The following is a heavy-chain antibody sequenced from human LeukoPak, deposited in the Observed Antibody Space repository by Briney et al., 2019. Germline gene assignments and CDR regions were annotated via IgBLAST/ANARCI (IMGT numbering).Heavy chain of an antibody. CDR1: GGFDSTYQ. D-gene: IGHD6-19*01. J-gene: IGHJ4*02. Sequence: SETLSLTCTGSGGFDSTYQWSWIRQPPGKELEWIGYVSHSWNTNCNPSLKSRFQVSLATSKNHFSIRLRSVNAADNAVYCGQRSGSGWSFDQWGRGSLVTVSS. V-gene: IGHV4-59*02. CDR3: QRSGSGWSFDQ. CDR2: VSHSWNT.